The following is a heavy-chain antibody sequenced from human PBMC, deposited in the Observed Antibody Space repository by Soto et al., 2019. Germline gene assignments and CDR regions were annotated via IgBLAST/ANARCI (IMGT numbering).Heavy chain of an antibody. J-gene: IGHJ6*02. V-gene: IGHV3-30-3*01. CDR1: GFAFSTYV. CDR2: ISHDGSDK. Sequence: GGSLRLSCAASGFAFSTYVMHWARQAPGKGLEWVAVISHDGSDKYYTDSVKGRFTISRHNSENTLYLQMNSLRAEDTAVYYCARMTTVTYYYYYGMDVWGQGTTVTVSS. D-gene: IGHD4-17*01. CDR3: ARMTTVTYYYYYGMDV.